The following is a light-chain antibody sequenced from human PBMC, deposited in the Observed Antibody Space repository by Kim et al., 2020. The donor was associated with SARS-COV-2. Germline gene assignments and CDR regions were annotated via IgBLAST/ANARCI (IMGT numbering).Light chain of an antibody. J-gene: IGKJ2*01. CDR3: LQRDNWYT. CDR1: HTLGGS. V-gene: IGKV3-11*01. Sequence: LSFFPGDLAALSRMASHTLGGSVAFFQQCPRQPPSLLVYRACYRAADVPPRFSGSGSGTDFTLTISRLEPEDSAIYYGLQRDNWYTFGQGTKLEI. CDR2: RAC.